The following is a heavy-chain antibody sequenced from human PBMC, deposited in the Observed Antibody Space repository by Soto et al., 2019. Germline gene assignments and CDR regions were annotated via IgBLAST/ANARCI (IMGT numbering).Heavy chain of an antibody. Sequence: ASVKVSCKVSGYTLTELSMHWVRQAPGKGLEWMGGFDPEDGETIYAQKFQGRVTMTEDTSTDTAYMELSSLRSEDTAVYYCATGLRGWYHSDYWGQGTLVTVSS. V-gene: IGHV1-24*01. J-gene: IGHJ4*02. CDR3: ATGLRGWYHSDY. CDR2: FDPEDGET. CDR1: GYTLTELS. D-gene: IGHD6-19*01.